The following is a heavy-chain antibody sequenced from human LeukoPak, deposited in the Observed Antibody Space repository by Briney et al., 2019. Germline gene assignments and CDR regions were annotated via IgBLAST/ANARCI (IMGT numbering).Heavy chain of an antibody. J-gene: IGHJ5*02. Sequence: PSETLSLTCTVSGGSISSYYWSWIRQPPGKGLEWIGEINHSGSTNYNPSLKSRVTISVDTSKNQFSLKLSSVTAADTAVYYCARRVGGRVTTVWFDPWGQGTLVTVSS. CDR1: GGSISSYY. CDR3: ARRVGGRVTTVWFDP. V-gene: IGHV4-34*01. CDR2: INHSGST. D-gene: IGHD4-17*01.